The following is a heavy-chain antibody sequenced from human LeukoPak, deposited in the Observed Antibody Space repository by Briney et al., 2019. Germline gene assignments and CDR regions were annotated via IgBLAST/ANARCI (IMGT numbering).Heavy chain of an antibody. Sequence: GGSLTLSCAASELSFTNYAMNWVRQAPGKGLEWVSVISGSGTNIYYADSVRGRFTISRDNSGNTVFLQMNSLRAEDAAVYYCAKGIGDLYYTLDVGGQGTTVSVSS. CDR1: ELSFTNYA. V-gene: IGHV3-23*01. D-gene: IGHD3-16*01. CDR2: ISGSGTNI. CDR3: AKGIGDLYYTLDV. J-gene: IGHJ6*02.